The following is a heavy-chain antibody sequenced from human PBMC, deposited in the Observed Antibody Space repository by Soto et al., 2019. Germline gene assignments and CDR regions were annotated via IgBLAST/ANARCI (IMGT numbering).Heavy chain of an antibody. Sequence: ASVKVSCKASGYTFFTYGISWVRQAPGHGLEWMGWISTYNDNTKYAQKFQGRVTMTADTSTSTAYMELTSLRSDDTAVYYCARDPATDYYDTSGYYQPLNWGQRTLVTVSS. D-gene: IGHD3-22*01. CDR2: ISTYNDNT. J-gene: IGHJ4*02. CDR1: GYTFFTYG. CDR3: ARDPATDYYDTSGYYQPLN. V-gene: IGHV1-18*01.